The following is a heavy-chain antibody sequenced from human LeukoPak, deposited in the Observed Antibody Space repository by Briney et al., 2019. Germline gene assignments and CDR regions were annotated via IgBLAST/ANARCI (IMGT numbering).Heavy chain of an antibody. D-gene: IGHD2-2*01. CDR2: IYPGDSDT. V-gene: IGHV5-51*01. CDR1: GYSFTSYW. CDR3: ARRKGCSSTSCYGMDV. Sequence: GESLKISCKGSGYSFTSYWIGWVRQMPGKGVEWMGIIYPGDSDTRYSPSFQGQVTISADKSISTAYLQWSSLKASDTAMYYCARRKGCSSTSCYGMDVWGQGTTVTVSS. J-gene: IGHJ6*02.